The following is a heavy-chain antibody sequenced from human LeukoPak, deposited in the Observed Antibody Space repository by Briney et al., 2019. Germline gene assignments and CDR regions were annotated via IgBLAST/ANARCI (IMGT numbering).Heavy chain of an antibody. CDR3: ARDKKPGSLEGSGY. Sequence: GASVKVSCKASGYTLTSYGISWVRQAPGQGLEWMGWISAYNGNTNYAQKLQGRVTMTTDTSTSTAYMELRSLRSDDTAVYYCARDKKPGSLEGSGYWGQGTLVTVSS. CDR1: GYTLTSYG. J-gene: IGHJ4*02. CDR2: ISAYNGNT. D-gene: IGHD1-26*01. V-gene: IGHV1-18*01.